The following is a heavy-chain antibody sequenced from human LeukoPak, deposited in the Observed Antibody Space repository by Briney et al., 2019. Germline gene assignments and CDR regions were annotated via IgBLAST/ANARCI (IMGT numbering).Heavy chain of an antibody. J-gene: IGHJ4*01. V-gene: IGHV3-30*04. CDR3: ARDGGYTGGWTYGAGDY. CDR1: GFTFSAYV. D-gene: IGHD2-8*02. CDR2: ISNDGNEK. Sequence: PGRSLRLSCAAPGFTFSAYVMHWVRQAPGKGLECVAVISNDGNEKYYADSVKGRFSISRDNSKNTLYLQMSSLRTEDTAVYYCARDGGYTGGWTYGAGDYWGQGTLVTVSS.